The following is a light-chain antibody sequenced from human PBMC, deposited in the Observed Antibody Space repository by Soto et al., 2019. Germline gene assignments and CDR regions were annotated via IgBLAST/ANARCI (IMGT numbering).Light chain of an antibody. CDR3: QQYNHWYS. Sequence: DIQMTQSPSTLSASFGDTVTITCRVSQTVNTWLAWYQQKPGQAPKLLIYKASTLQSGVPSRFSGRGSGTEFTLTINSLQPDDFATYYCQQYNHWYSFGQGTKLEIK. V-gene: IGKV1-5*03. CDR1: QTVNTW. CDR2: KAS. J-gene: IGKJ2*03.